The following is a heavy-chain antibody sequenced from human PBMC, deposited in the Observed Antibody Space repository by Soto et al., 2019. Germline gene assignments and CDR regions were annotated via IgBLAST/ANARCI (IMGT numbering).Heavy chain of an antibody. D-gene: IGHD1-7*01. J-gene: IGHJ4*02. CDR3: AKDRNYPRDQFHY. CDR1: GFTFSTYA. Sequence: GESLKISCAASGFTFSTYALSWVRQAPGKGLEWVSAISANGQGIYYADSVRGRFTISRDDSKNTIFLHMDSLRAEDTAVYYCAKDRNYPRDQFHYWGQGTLVTVSS. V-gene: IGHV3-23*01. CDR2: ISANGQGI.